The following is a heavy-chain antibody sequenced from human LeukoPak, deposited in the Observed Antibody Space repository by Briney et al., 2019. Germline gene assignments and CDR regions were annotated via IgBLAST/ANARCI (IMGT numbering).Heavy chain of an antibody. D-gene: IGHD1-26*01. V-gene: IGHV4-34*01. CDR1: GGSFSGYY. CDR2: INHSGST. Sequence: SETLSLTCAVYGGSFSGYYWSWIRQPPGKGLEWIGEINHSGSTNYNPSLKSRVTISVDTSKNQFSLKLSSVTAADTAVYYCARRASTSGSYRLWGQGTLVTVSS. CDR3: ARRASTSGSYRL. J-gene: IGHJ4*02.